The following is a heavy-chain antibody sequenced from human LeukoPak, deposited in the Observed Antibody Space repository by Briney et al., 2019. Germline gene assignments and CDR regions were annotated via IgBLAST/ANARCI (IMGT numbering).Heavy chain of an antibody. J-gene: IGHJ5*02. V-gene: IGHV4-59*01. CDR3: ARHGGEVGTSTWFLT. Sequence: SETLSLTCTASGGSISRYLWSWIRQPPEKGLEWIGFIYHGADTTYNPSLTSRVTISLDTSRRQFSLKLTSVTAADTAVYYCARHGGEVGTSTWFLTWGQLTRVSVS. CDR2: IYHGADT. CDR1: GGSISRYL. D-gene: IGHD1-26*01.